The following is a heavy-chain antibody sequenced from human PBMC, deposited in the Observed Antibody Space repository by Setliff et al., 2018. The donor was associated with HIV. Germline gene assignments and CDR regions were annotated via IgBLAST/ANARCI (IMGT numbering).Heavy chain of an antibody. D-gene: IGHD4-17*01. CDR2: VYHSGST. V-gene: IGHV4-39*07. J-gene: IGHJ4*02. CDR3: ARGTAPRRGTNYGGNYPLDY. Sequence: LSLTCTVSGGSISSSSYCWGWIRQPPGKGLEWLATVYHSGSTYYNPSLKSRVTISIDTSKNQFSLRLSSVTAADTAVYFCARGTAPRRGTNYGGNYPLDYWGQGTLVTVSS. CDR1: GGSISSSSYC.